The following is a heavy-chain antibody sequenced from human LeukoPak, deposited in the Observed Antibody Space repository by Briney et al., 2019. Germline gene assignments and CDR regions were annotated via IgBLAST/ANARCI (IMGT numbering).Heavy chain of an antibody. J-gene: IGHJ4*02. Sequence: SETLSLTCTVSGGSISSSSYYWGWIRQPPGKGLEWIGSIYYSGSTYYNPSLKSRVTISVDTSKNQFSLKLSSVTAADTAVYYCARQERWLQFDDYWGQGTLVTVSS. D-gene: IGHD5-24*01. CDR2: IYYSGST. CDR3: ARQERWLQFDDY. V-gene: IGHV4-39*01. CDR1: GGSISSSSYY.